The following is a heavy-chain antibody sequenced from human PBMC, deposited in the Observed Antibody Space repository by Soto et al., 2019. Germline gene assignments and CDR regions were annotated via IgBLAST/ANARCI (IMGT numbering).Heavy chain of an antibody. CDR3: ARLLIVPGGDAFDI. Sequence: GGSLRLSCAASGFSFRSYSINWVRQAPGKGLEWISYISSSSITISYGDSVKGRFAISRDNARNSLSLQMNSLRDEDTAVYYCARLLIVPGGDAFDIWGQWRMLTVSS. CDR1: GFSFRSYS. D-gene: IGHD2-2*01. CDR2: ISSSSITI. J-gene: IGHJ3*02. V-gene: IGHV3-48*02.